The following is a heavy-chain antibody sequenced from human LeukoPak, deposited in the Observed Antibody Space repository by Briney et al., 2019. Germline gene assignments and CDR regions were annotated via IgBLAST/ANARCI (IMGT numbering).Heavy chain of an antibody. Sequence: ASVKVPCKASGDTFSRYGITWLRQAPGQGPEWMGWISPKNAKTDSAQNFQGRVSMTTDTSTSTAYMELRRLRSDDTAVYYCARAVRGDCSTGTCYSWFDPWGQGTLVTVSS. V-gene: IGHV1-18*01. D-gene: IGHD2-15*01. J-gene: IGHJ5*02. CDR2: ISPKNAKT. CDR1: GDTFSRYG. CDR3: ARAVRGDCSTGTCYSWFDP.